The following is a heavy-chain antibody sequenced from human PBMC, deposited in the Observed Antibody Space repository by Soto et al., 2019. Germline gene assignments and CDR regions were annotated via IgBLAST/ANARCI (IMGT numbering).Heavy chain of an antibody. J-gene: IGHJ6*03. CDR3: ARDLTRYDYIWGSYRYTEGGYYYYMDV. CDR1: GYTFTSYG. Sequence: ASVKVSCKASGYTFTSYGISWVRQAPGQGLEWMGWISAYNGNTNYAQKLQGRVTMTTDTSTSTAYMELRSLRSDDTAVYYCARDLTRYDYIWGSYRYTEGGYYYYMDVWGKGTTVTVSS. V-gene: IGHV1-18*01. CDR2: ISAYNGNT. D-gene: IGHD3-16*02.